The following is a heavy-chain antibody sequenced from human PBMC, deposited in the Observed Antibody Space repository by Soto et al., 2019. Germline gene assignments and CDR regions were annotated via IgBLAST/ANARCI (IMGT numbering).Heavy chain of an antibody. CDR1: GFTFSSHA. V-gene: IGHV3-23*04. CDR2: ISGSGVTT. Sequence: EVQLVEAGGGLVQPGGSLRVSCAASGFTFSSHAMSWVRQAPGKGLEWVSSISGSGVTTDYADSVKGRFTISRDNSQKMLYLQMNSLRAGVTAVYYCAKEEREQQVVYDAFDMWGQGTMVTVSS. D-gene: IGHD6-13*01. CDR3: AKEEREQQVVYDAFDM. J-gene: IGHJ3*02.